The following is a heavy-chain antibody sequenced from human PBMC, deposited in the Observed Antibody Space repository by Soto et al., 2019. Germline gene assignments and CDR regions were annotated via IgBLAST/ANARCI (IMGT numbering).Heavy chain of an antibody. J-gene: IGHJ6*02. CDR1: GGSISSFY. Sequence: PSETLSLTCTVSGGSISSFYWSWIRQPPGKELEYIGYTYDSGSTNYNPSLKSRVTISVDTSKKQFSLRLTSVTAADTAVYFCARGVPAAYYYYGMDVWGQGTTVTVSS. D-gene: IGHD2-2*01. CDR2: TYDSGST. CDR3: ARGVPAAYYYYGMDV. V-gene: IGHV4-59*01.